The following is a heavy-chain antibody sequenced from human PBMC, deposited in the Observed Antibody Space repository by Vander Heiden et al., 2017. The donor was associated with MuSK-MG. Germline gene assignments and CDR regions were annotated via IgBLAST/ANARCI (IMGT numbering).Heavy chain of an antibody. CDR2: SNPDTSTT. D-gene: IGHD3-10*01. V-gene: IGHV1-2*06. CDR3: ARGPGRETGSFSSHLGV. CDR1: GYIFTAYQ. Sequence: QGQLVQSGTEVKRLGASVKLSCRASGYIFTAYQIHWVRQAPGQGLEWIGRSNPDTSTTDLAQHFQGRVAMTTVTSIKTAYMAFSTLKSDDTAIYFCARGPGRETGSFSSHLGVWGKGTTVTVSS. J-gene: IGHJ6*04.